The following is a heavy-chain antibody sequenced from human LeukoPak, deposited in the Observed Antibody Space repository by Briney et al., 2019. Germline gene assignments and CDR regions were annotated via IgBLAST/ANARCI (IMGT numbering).Heavy chain of an antibody. CDR3: ARGIYGGRV. V-gene: IGHV4-59*01. CDR2: IYYSGST. D-gene: IGHD2-15*01. CDR1: GGAISSYF. J-gene: IGHJ4*02. Sequence: PSETLSLTCTVSGGAISSYFWSWIRQPPGKGLEWIGYIYYSGSTNYNPSLKSRVTISVDTSKNQFSLKLSSVTAADTAVYYCARGIYGGRVWGQGTLATVSS.